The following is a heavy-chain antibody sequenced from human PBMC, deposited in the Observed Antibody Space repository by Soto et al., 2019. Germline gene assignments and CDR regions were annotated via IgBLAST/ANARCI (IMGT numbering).Heavy chain of an antibody. CDR2: ISGSGGNT. CDR1: GFTFSNYG. D-gene: IGHD3-22*01. CDR3: AKDQVVTDSYYYHGMDV. V-gene: IGHV3-23*01. Sequence: GGSLRLSCVVSGFTFSNYGMSWVRQAPGKGLEWVSGISGSGGNTYYTDSVKGRFTISRDNSKNTLHLQMNSLRAEDTAVYYCAKDQVVTDSYYYHGMDVWGQGTTVTVSS. J-gene: IGHJ6*02.